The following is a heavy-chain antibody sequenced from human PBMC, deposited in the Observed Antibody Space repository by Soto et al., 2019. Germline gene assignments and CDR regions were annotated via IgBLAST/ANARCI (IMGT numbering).Heavy chain of an antibody. CDR3: ARGSGWYYYFDY. Sequence: SVKVSCKASGGTFSSYAISWVRQAPGQGLEWMGGIIPIFGTANYAQKFQGRVTITADESTSTACMELSSLRSEDTAVYYCARGSGWYYYFDYWAQGTLVTVSS. CDR2: IIPIFGTA. D-gene: IGHD6-19*01. CDR1: GGTFSSYA. J-gene: IGHJ4*02. V-gene: IGHV1-69*13.